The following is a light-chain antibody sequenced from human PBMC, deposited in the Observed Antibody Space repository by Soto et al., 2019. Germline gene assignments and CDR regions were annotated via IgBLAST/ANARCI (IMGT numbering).Light chain of an antibody. V-gene: IGKV3D-15*01. CDR1: QSVSSSY. J-gene: IGKJ1*01. CDR2: GAS. Sequence: EIVMTQSPATLSVSPGGRATLSCGASQSVSSSYLAWYQQKPGQAPRLLIYGASSRATGIPDRFSGSGSGTEFTLTISSLQPEDVATYYCQNYNGAPWTFGQGTKVDI. CDR3: QNYNGAPWT.